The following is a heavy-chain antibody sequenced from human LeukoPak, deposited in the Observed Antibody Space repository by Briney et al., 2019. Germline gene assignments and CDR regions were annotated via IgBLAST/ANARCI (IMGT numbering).Heavy chain of an antibody. V-gene: IGHV3-53*01. J-gene: IGHJ4*02. CDR3: TRDIVAAGTFDY. Sequence: GGSLRLSCAASGFTVSSNYMSWVRQAPGKGLEWVSVIYSGGSTYYADSVKGRFTISRDNSKNTLYLQMNSLRAEDTAVYYCTRDIVAAGTFDYWGQGTLVTVSS. CDR2: IYSGGST. D-gene: IGHD6-13*01. CDR1: GFTVSSNY.